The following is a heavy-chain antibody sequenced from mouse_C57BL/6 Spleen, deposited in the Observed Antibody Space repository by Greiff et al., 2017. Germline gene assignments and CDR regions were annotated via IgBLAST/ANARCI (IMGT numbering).Heavy chain of an antibody. V-gene: IGHV5-9-1*02. D-gene: IGHD1-1*01. CDR3: TRVITTLVATPGAFDY. Sequence: DVQLVESGEGLVKPGGSLKLSCAASGFTFSSYAMSWVRQTPEKRLEWVAYISSGGDYIYYADTVKGRFTISRDNARNTLYLQMSSLKSEDTAMYYCTRVITTLVATPGAFDYWGQGTTLTVSS. CDR2: ISSGGDYI. J-gene: IGHJ2*01. CDR1: GFTFSSYA.